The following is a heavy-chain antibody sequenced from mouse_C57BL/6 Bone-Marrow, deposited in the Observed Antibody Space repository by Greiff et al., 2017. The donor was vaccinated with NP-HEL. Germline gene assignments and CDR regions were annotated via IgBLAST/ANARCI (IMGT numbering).Heavy chain of an antibody. D-gene: IGHD2-3*01. CDR3: ANDGYYPFAY. Sequence: EVKLQESGGDLVKPGGSLKLSCAASGFTFSSYGMSWVRQTPDKRLEWVATISSGGSYTYYPDSVKGRFTISRDNAKNTLYLQMSSLKSEDTAMYYCANDGYYPFAYWGQGTLVTVSA. J-gene: IGHJ3*01. V-gene: IGHV5-6*01. CDR1: GFTFSSYG. CDR2: ISSGGSYT.